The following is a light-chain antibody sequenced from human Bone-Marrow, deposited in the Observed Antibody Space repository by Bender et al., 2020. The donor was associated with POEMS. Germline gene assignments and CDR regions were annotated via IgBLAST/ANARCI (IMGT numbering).Light chain of an antibody. Sequence: SYELTQPPSVSVSPGQTARITCSGDALPKKFAYWYQQKSRQAPVLVIYEDNKRPSGIPERFSGSSSWTMATLTISGAQVEDEADYYCYSIDSSGNHRVFGGGTKLTIL. CDR3: YSIDSSGNHRV. CDR1: ALPKKF. CDR2: EDN. J-gene: IGLJ3*02. V-gene: IGLV3-10*01.